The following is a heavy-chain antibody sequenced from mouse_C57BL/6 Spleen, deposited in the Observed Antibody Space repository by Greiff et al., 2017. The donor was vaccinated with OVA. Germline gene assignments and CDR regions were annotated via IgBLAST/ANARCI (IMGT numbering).Heavy chain of an antibody. V-gene: IGHV3-6*01. J-gene: IGHJ2*01. CDR2: ISYDGSN. D-gene: IGHD2-4*01. CDR3: ARNDYDARNFDY. CDR1: GYSITSGYY. Sequence: EVKLMESGPGLVKPSQSLSLTCSVTGYSITSGYYWNWIRQFPGNKLEWMGYISYDGSNNYNPSLKNRISITRDTSKNQFFLKLISVTTEDTATYYCARNDYDARNFDYWGQGTTLTVSS.